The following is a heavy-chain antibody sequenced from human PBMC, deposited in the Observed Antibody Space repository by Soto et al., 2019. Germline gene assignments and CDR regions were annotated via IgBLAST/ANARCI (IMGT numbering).Heavy chain of an antibody. D-gene: IGHD4-17*01. J-gene: IGHJ4*02. V-gene: IGHV3-23*01. CDR1: GFTFSSYA. CDR3: AKDPTGGYGGRDRY. CDR2: ISGSGGST. Sequence: EVQLLESGGGLVQPGGSLRLSCAASGFTFSSYAMSWVRQAPGKGLEWVSAISGSGGSTYYADSVKGRFTISRDNSKNTLYLQMNSLRAEDTGVYYCAKDPTGGYGGRDRYWGQGTLVTVSS.